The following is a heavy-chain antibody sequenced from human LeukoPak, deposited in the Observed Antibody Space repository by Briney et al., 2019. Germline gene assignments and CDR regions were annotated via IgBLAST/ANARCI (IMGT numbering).Heavy chain of an antibody. Sequence: ASVKVSCKTSGYTFTDYYIHWVRQAPAQGFEWMGWINPNTGDTNSAQKFQGRVTMTRDTSVSTAYMALTRLRSGDTAVFYCARATKRTVTLIDWGQGTLVTVSS. J-gene: IGHJ4*02. CDR3: ARATKRTVTLID. D-gene: IGHD4-11*01. V-gene: IGHV1-2*02. CDR2: INPNTGDT. CDR1: GYTFTDYY.